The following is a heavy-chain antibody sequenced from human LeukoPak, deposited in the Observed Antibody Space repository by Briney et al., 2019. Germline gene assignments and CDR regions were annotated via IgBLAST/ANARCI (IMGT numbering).Heavy chain of an antibody. V-gene: IGHV1-69*04. J-gene: IGHJ4*02. Sequence: SVKVSCKASEGTFSSYAISWVRQAPGQGLEWMGRIIPILGIANYAQKFQGRVTITADKSTSTAYMDLSSLTSDDTAVYYCARGSSVTAMGPFDYWGQGTLVTVSS. CDR3: ARGSSVTAMGPFDY. D-gene: IGHD5-18*01. CDR1: EGTFSSYA. CDR2: IIPILGIA.